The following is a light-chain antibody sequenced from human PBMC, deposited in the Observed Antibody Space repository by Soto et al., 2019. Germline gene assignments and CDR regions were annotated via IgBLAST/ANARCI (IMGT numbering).Light chain of an antibody. CDR2: ASY. CDR1: QGIGNY. V-gene: IGKV1-16*02. Sequence: DIPMTQYPSSLSASVGDRVTSTCRASQGIGNYLAWCQQKPGMAPQLLIFASYSLQSGVPSKLSGSRAGTDFTLTITRVQPEDFATYFCQQYNNYPTTFGPGTTVDIK. J-gene: IGKJ3*01. CDR3: QQYNNYPTT.